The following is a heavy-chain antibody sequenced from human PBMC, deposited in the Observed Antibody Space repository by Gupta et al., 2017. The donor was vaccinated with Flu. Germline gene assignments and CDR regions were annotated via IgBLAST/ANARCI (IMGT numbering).Heavy chain of an antibody. Sequence: WVRQAPGKGLEWVSAISGSGGSTYYADSVKGRFTISRDNSKNTLYLQMNSLRAEDTAVYYCAKGGRLPGPLATTRYYFDYWGQGTLVTVSS. CDR3: AKGGRLPGPLATTRYYFDY. V-gene: IGHV3-23*01. J-gene: IGHJ4*02. CDR2: ISGSGGST. D-gene: IGHD3-16*01.